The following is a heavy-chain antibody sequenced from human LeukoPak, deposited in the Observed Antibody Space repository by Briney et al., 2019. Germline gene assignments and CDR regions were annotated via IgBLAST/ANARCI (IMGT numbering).Heavy chain of an antibody. CDR3: AGEAGAPGERFDY. Sequence: ASVKVSCEASGYTFTSYYMHLVRQAPGQGLEWMSFINPRGGNTGYSQKFQGRVNMTSATSTSTALLELRRLRSEDTAVYYCAGEAGAPGERFDYWGQGTLVTVSS. CDR2: INPRGGNT. J-gene: IGHJ4*02. D-gene: IGHD1-1*01. CDR1: GYTFTSYY. V-gene: IGHV1-46*01.